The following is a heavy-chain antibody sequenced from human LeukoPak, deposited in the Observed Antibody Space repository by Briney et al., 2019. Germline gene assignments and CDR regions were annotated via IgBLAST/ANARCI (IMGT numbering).Heavy chain of an antibody. J-gene: IGHJ4*02. D-gene: IGHD4-11*01. Sequence: ETLSLTCAVYGGSFSGYYWSWVRQAPGKGLEWVSAISGSGGSTYYADSVKGRFTISRDNSKNTLYLQMNSLRAEDTAVYYCAKGEAYNFDYWGQGTLVTVSS. CDR1: GGSFSGYY. CDR2: ISGSGGST. CDR3: AKGEAYNFDY. V-gene: IGHV3-23*01.